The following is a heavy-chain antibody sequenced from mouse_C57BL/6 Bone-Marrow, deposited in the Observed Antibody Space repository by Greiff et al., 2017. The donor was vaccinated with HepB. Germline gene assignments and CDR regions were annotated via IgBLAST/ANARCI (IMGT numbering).Heavy chain of an antibody. J-gene: IGHJ3*01. CDR1: GYTFTSYW. D-gene: IGHD2-4*01. CDR3: ARKGHDYDVFAY. Sequence: QVQLKQPGAELVMPGASVKLSCKASGYTFTSYWMHWVKQRPGQGLEWIGEIDPSDSYTNYNQKFKGKSTLTVDKSSSTAYMQLSSLTSEDSAVYYCARKGHDYDVFAYWGQGTLVTVSA. V-gene: IGHV1-69*01. CDR2: IDPSDSYT.